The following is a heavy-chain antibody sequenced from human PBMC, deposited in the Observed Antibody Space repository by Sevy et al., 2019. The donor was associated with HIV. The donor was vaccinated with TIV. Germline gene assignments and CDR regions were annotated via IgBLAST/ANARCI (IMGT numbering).Heavy chain of an antibody. CDR3: ARGNAVTGRGDYFDF. Sequence: ASVKVSCKASGGTISNYGFSWVRQAPGQGLEWVGGISPFFGTINYVQKFQDRVTITADESAGTVNLELSRLRSEDTAVYYCARGNAVTGRGDYFDFWGRGTLVTVSS. CDR1: GGTISNYG. V-gene: IGHV1-69*13. J-gene: IGHJ4*02. D-gene: IGHD2-21*02. CDR2: ISPFFGTI.